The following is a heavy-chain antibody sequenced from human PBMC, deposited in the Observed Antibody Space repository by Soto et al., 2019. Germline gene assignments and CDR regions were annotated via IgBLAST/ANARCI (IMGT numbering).Heavy chain of an antibody. V-gene: IGHV1-69*13. CDR1: GGTFSTHA. CDR2: IIPISGTT. CDR3: ARGYCSGGNCYSGMDV. J-gene: IGHJ6*02. D-gene: IGHD2-15*01. Sequence: SVKVSCKASGGTFSTHAIIWVRQAPGRGLEWMGGIIPISGTTYYTQKFQGRVTITADEPTSTAFMELSSLKSEDTAVFYCARGYCSGGNCYSGMDVWGQGTMVTVSS.